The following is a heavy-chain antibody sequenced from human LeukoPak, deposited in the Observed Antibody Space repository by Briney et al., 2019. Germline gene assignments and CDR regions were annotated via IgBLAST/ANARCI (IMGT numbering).Heavy chain of an antibody. D-gene: IGHD1-26*01. CDR1: GFTFSSYW. Sequence: QPGGSLRLSCAASGFTFSSYWMSWVRQAPGKGLEWVANIKQDGSEKYYVDSVKGRFTISRDNSKNTPYLQMNSLRAEDTAVYYCTHLESLSGSYSTGLDYWGQGTLVTVSS. CDR3: THLESLSGSYSTGLDY. CDR2: IKQDGSEK. V-gene: IGHV3-7*01. J-gene: IGHJ4*02.